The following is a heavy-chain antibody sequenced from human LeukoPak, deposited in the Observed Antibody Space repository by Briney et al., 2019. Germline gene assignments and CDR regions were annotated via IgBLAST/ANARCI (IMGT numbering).Heavy chain of an antibody. CDR2: IRYDGSNT. CDR3: AKEGLMVYEGVFDY. J-gene: IGHJ4*02. V-gene: IGHV3-23*01. Sequence: GGSLRLSCAASGFTFSSYAMSWVRQAPGKGLEWVSAIRYDGSNTYYADSVKGRLTISRDNSKHTVYLQMNSLRAEDTAVYYCAKEGLMVYEGVFDYWGQGTLV. CDR1: GFTFSSYA. D-gene: IGHD2-8*01.